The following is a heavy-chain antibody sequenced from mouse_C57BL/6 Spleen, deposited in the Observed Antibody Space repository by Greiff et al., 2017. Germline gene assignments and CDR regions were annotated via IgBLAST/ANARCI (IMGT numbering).Heavy chain of an antibody. CDR3: ARWDDGYYEDAMDY. D-gene: IGHD2-3*01. CDR1: GFNIKNTY. Sequence: EVQRVESVAELVRPGASVKLSCTASGFNIKNTYMHWVKQRPEQGLEWIGRIDPANGNTKYAPKFQGKATITADTSSNTAYLQLSSLTSEDTAIYYCARWDDGYYEDAMDYWGQGTSVTVSS. CDR2: IDPANGNT. J-gene: IGHJ4*01. V-gene: IGHV14-3*01.